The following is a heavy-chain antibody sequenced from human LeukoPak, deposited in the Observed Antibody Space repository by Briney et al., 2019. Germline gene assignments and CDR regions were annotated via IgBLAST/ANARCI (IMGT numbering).Heavy chain of an antibody. CDR3: ARGASGTSFDY. D-gene: IGHD2-2*01. Sequence: PSETLSLTCTVSGGSISSGSYYWSWIRQPAGKGLEWIGRIYTSGSTNYNPSLKSRVTISVDTSKNQFSLKLSSVTAADTAVYYCARGASGTSFDYWGQGTLVTVSS. J-gene: IGHJ4*02. CDR1: GGSISSGSYY. V-gene: IGHV4-61*02. CDR2: IYTSGST.